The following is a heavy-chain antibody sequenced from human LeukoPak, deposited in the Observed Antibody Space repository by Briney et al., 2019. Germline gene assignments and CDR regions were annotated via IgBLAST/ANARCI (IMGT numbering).Heavy chain of an antibody. V-gene: IGHV3-30*18. J-gene: IGHJ4*02. CDR1: GFTFSNYG. Sequence: GRSLRLSCAASGFTFSNYGIHWVRQAPGKGLEWVAVISYDGNNKYYADSVNGRFTISRDNSKNTLFLQMNSLRAEDTAVYYCAKGVDYCSGGSCPADYWGPGTLVTVSS. D-gene: IGHD2-15*01. CDR2: ISYDGNNK. CDR3: AKGVDYCSGGSCPADY.